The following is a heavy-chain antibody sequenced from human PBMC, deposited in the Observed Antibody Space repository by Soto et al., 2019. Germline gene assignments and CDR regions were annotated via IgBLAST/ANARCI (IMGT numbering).Heavy chain of an antibody. CDR1: GGTFSSYS. D-gene: IGHD3-16*01. V-gene: IGHV1-69*12. CDR2: ITPLYGTK. J-gene: IGHJ5*02. CDR3: ARGGTLNPFDP. Sequence: QVQLVQSGPEVKEPGSSVKVSCKTSGGTFSSYSLNWVRQAPGQGLEWMGVITPLYGTKNYAQRFRGRVTFAADESTSTVFMELTRATSDDTAVYFCARGGTLNPFDPGGQGTLVTVSS.